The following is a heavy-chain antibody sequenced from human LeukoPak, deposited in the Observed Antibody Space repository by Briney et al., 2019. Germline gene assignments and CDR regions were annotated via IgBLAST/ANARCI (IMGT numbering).Heavy chain of an antibody. D-gene: IGHD6-13*01. V-gene: IGHV1-69*13. CDR1: GGTFSSYA. CDR3: ARARHLGSSWYGY. Sequence: SVKVSCKASGGTFSSYAISWVRQAPGQGLEWMGGIIPIFGTANYAQKFQGRVTITADESTSTAYMELSSLRSEDTAAYYCARARHLGSSWYGYWGQGTLVTVSS. CDR2: IIPIFGTA. J-gene: IGHJ4*02.